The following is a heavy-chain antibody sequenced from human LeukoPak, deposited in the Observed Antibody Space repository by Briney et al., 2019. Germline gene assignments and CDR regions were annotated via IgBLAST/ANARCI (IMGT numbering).Heavy chain of an antibody. CDR1: GGSITSAGYS. Sequence: PSETLSLTCTVSGGSITSAGYSWGWIRQPAGKGLEWIGRIYSSGSTNSNPSLKSRVTISVDTPKNQFSLKLSSVTAADTAVYYCARGYCTSPRCSENRYYFDSWGQGTLVTVSS. V-gene: IGHV4-61*02. CDR3: ARGYCTSPRCSENRYYFDS. CDR2: IYSSGST. J-gene: IGHJ4*02. D-gene: IGHD2-2*01.